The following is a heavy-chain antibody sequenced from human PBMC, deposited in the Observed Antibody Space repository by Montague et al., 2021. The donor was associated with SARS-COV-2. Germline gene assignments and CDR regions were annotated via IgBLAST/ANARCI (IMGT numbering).Heavy chain of an antibody. CDR2: IYYSGST. D-gene: IGHD1-26*01. Sequence: SETLSLTCTVSGGSISSYYWSWIRQPPGKGLEWIGYIYYSGSTNXNPPLKSRVTISVDMSKNQFSLKLSSVTAADTAVYYCARGMGGSYLYYFDYWGQGTLVTVSS. V-gene: IGHV4-59*01. CDR1: GGSISSYY. J-gene: IGHJ4*02. CDR3: ARGMGGSYLYYFDY.